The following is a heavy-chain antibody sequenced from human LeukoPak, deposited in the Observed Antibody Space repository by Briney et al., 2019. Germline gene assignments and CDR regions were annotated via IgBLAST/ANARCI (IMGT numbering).Heavy chain of an antibody. J-gene: IGHJ4*02. Sequence: GGSLRLSCAASGFTFTNAWMSWVRQAPGKGLEWVGRLKSKTDGGTTDSAAPVKGRFTISRDDSKNTLYLQMNSLKTEDIAVYYCTPVGLSGYYDSGGYYYFDYWGQGTLVTVSS. D-gene: IGHD3-22*01. CDR1: GFTFTNAW. CDR2: LKSKTDGGTT. V-gene: IGHV3-15*01. CDR3: TPVGLSGYYDSGGYYYFDY.